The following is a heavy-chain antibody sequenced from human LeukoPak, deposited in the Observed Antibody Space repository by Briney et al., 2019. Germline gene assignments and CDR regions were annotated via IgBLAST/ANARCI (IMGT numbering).Heavy chain of an antibody. Sequence: GGSLRPSCAASGFTFRSFSMNWVRQAPGKGLEWVSSISSSSSYIYYADSVKGRFTISRDNAKNSLYLQMNSLRAEDTAVYYCARDRDYDFWSGYCFDYWGQGTLVTVSS. CDR1: GFTFRSFS. CDR2: ISSSSSYI. D-gene: IGHD3-3*01. J-gene: IGHJ4*02. CDR3: ARDRDYDFWSGYCFDY. V-gene: IGHV3-21*01.